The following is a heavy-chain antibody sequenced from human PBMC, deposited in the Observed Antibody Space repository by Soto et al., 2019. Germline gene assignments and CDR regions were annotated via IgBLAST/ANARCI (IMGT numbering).Heavy chain of an antibody. J-gene: IGHJ4*02. CDR3: ARDMGAAAVVVPAADY. CDR2: ISAYNGNT. CDR1: GYTFTSYG. V-gene: IGHV1-18*01. D-gene: IGHD2-2*01. Sequence: ASVKVSCKASGYTFTSYGISWVRQAPGQGLEWMGWISAYNGNTNYAQKLQGRVTMTTDTSTSTAYMELRGLRSDDTAVYYCARDMGAAAVVVPAADYWGQGTLVTVSS.